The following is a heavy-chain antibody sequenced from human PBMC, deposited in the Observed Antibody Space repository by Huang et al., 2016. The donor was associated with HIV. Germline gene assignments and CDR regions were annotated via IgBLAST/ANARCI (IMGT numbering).Heavy chain of an antibody. CDR2: KKPDESEK. CDR1: GFNFSSYW. V-gene: IGHV3-7*01. Sequence: EVQLVESGGGLVQPGGSLRLSCAASGFNFSSYWMSWVRQAPGNGLEWVASKKPDESEKYYVDAVKGRFACSRDRAKNSVFLEMNSLSAEDTAVYYCAGPNDIFTVWGQGALVTVSS. D-gene: IGHD3-9*01. J-gene: IGHJ4*02. CDR3: AGPNDIFTV.